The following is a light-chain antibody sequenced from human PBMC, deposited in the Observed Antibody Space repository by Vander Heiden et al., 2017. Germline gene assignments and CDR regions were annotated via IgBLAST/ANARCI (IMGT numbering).Light chain of an antibody. CDR3: RQALQNPIT. V-gene: IGKV2-28*01. J-gene: IGKJ5*01. CDR2: LGA. Sequence: VMTQSPLSLPVTPGAPASLSCRSSQSLLHSNGYNYLDCYLQKPGQSPQLLIYLGANRASGVPDRISGSGAGTAFTLKIIRVEAADVGVYDCRQALQNPITFGQGTLLEIK. CDR1: QSLLHSNGYNY.